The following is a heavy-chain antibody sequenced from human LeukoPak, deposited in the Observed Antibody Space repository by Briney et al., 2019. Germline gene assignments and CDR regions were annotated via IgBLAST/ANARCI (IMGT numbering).Heavy chain of an antibody. D-gene: IGHD2-15*01. CDR2: IYPGDSDT. J-gene: IGHJ4*02. CDR3: ARYSGLSGQVDY. V-gene: IGHV5-51*01. Sequence: GASVKVSCKVSGYTLTELSMHWVRQAPGKGLEWMGIIYPGDSDTRYSPSFQGQVTISADKSISTAYLQWSNLKASDTAIYYCARYSGLSGQVDYWGQGTLVTVSS. CDR1: GYTLTELS.